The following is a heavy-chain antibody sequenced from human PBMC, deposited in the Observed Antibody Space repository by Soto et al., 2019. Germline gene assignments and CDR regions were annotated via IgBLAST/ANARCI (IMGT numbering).Heavy chain of an antibody. V-gene: IGHV3-23*01. Sequence: GGSLRLSCAASGFICSSYDMSWVRQAPGKGLEWVSTILVDGRTFYVDSVKGRFTISRDSSQNTVYLQMNSLTAGNTSLYDCAKATATGGGAFDICGQETMVTVS. CDR1: GFICSSYD. CDR2: ILVDGRT. CDR3: AKATATGGGAFDI. J-gene: IGHJ3*02. D-gene: IGHD2-8*02.